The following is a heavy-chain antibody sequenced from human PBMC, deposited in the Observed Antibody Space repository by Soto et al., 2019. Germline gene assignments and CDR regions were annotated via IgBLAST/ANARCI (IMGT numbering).Heavy chain of an antibody. Sequence: GGSLRLSCAASGFTFSSYAMHWVRQAPGKGLEWVAVISYDGSIKYYADSVKGRFTISRDNSRNTLYPQMNSLRAEDTAVYYCATEKKSNWGSFDYWGQGTLVTVSS. CDR2: ISYDGSIK. J-gene: IGHJ4*02. V-gene: IGHV3-30-3*01. D-gene: IGHD7-27*01. CDR1: GFTFSSYA. CDR3: ATEKKSNWGSFDY.